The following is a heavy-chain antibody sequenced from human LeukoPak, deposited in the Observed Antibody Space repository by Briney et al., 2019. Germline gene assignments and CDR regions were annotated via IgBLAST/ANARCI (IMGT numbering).Heavy chain of an antibody. J-gene: IGHJ4*02. D-gene: IGHD3-22*01. CDR1: GGSISSSSYY. CDR3: ASTNYDSSGYYNPLDY. Sequence: SETLSLTCTVSGGSISSSSYYWGWIRQPPGKGLEWIGSIYYSGSTYYNPSLKSRVTISVDTSKNQFSLKLSSVTAADTAVYYCASTNYDSSGYYNPLDYWGQGTLVTVSS. CDR2: IYYSGST. V-gene: IGHV4-39*07.